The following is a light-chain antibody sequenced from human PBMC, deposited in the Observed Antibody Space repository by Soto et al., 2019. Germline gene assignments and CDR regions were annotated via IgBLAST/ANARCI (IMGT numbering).Light chain of an antibody. CDR3: QHHNSYSQT. Sequence: DIQLTQSPPTLSASVGDRVTITCRASQSIRYFLAWYQQMPGKAPKLLIYGASSLQSGVPSRFSGSGSGTEFTLTISSLQPDDFATYFCQHHNSYSQTFCQGTKVEI. CDR1: QSIRYF. CDR2: GAS. J-gene: IGKJ1*01. V-gene: IGKV1-5*01.